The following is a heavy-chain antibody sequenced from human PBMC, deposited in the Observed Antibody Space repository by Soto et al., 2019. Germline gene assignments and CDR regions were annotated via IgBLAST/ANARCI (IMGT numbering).Heavy chain of an antibody. V-gene: IGHV3-74*01. J-gene: IGHJ6*02. CDR2: IKSDGSST. CDR1: GFTFSSYW. D-gene: IGHD2-15*01. Sequence: GGSLRLSCAASGFTFSSYWMHWVRQAPGKGLVWVSRIKSDGSSTNYADSVKGRFTISRDNAKNTLYLQMNSLRAEDTAVYYCARAGCDGGTCYTLVGLRYGMDVWGQGTTVTVSS. CDR3: ARAGCDGGTCYTLVGLRYGMDV.